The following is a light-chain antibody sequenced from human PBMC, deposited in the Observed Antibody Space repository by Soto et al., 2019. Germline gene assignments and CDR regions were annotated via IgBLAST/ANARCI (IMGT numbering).Light chain of an antibody. Sequence: IQVTHSPPSLSASVGDRFTITSRASRDIDNSLAWYQQVPGKAPKLLIYAASTLQSGVPSRFRGSGSGTSFILTITSLQPEDVATYYCQKYNKAPWTFGQGTKVDIK. V-gene: IGKV1-27*01. CDR3: QKYNKAPWT. J-gene: IGKJ1*01. CDR2: AAS. CDR1: RDIDNS.